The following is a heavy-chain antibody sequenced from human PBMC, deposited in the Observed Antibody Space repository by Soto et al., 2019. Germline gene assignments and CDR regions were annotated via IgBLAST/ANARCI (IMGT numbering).Heavy chain of an antibody. CDR2: IRSKANSYAT. V-gene: IGHV3-73*02. Sequence: EVQLVESGGGLVQPGGSLKLSCAASGFTFSGSAMHWVRQASGKGLEWVGRIRSKANSYATAYAASVKGRFIISRDDSKNTAYLQMNSLKTEDTAVYYCTRPANDYYYYYGMDVWGQGTTVTVSS. CDR3: TRPANDYYYYYGMDV. CDR1: GFTFSGSA. J-gene: IGHJ6*02.